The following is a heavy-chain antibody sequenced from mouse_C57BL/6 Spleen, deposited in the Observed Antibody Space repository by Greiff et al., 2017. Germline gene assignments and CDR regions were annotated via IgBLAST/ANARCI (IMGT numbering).Heavy chain of an antibody. V-gene: IGHV1-61*01. CDR3: ARSPIITGEAMDY. CDR1: GYTFTSYW. Sequence: QVQLQQPGAELVRPGSSVKLSCKASGYTFTSYWMDWVKQRPGQGLEWIGNIYPSDSETHYNQKFKDKATLTVDKSSSTAYMQLSSLTSEDSAVXYGARSPIITGEAMDYWGQGTSVTVSS. J-gene: IGHJ4*01. CDR2: IYPSDSET. D-gene: IGHD2-4*01.